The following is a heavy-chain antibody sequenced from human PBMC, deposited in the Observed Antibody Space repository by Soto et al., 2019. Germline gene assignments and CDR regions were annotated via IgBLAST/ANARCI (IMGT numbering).Heavy chain of an antibody. Sequence: PSETLSLTCTVSGRSISSYYWSWIRQPPGKGLEWIGYIYYSGSTNYTPSLKSRVTISVDTSKNQFSLKLSSVTAADTAVYYCAGRESDYGSGSYYNTYFFDYWGQGTLVTVSS. CDR1: GRSISSYY. CDR3: AGRESDYGSGSYYNTYFFDY. V-gene: IGHV4-59*08. D-gene: IGHD3-10*01. CDR2: IYYSGST. J-gene: IGHJ4*02.